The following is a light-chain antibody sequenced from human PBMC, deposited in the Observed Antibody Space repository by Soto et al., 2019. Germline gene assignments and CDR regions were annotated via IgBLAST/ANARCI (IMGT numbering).Light chain of an antibody. V-gene: IGKV1-39*01. J-gene: IGKJ3*01. CDR2: AAS. CDR3: QHTYSTPFT. Sequence: DIQMTQSPSPLSASVGDRVTITCRSSQSISSYVNWYQQKPGIAPRLLIFAASNLQTGVPSRFSGSGSGTDFTLTISSLQPEDFGTYFCQHTYSTPFTFGPRTKVDI. CDR1: QSISSY.